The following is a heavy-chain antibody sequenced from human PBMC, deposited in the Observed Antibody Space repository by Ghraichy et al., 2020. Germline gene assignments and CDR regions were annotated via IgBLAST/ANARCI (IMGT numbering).Heavy chain of an antibody. Sequence: GGSLRLSCAASGFTFSSYAMSWVRQAPGKGLEWVSTISGSGGTTYYADSVKGRFTISRDNSKNTLYLQMNSLRAEDTALYYCAKHIFMVRGVISSTSSGLDYWGQGTLVTVSS. J-gene: IGHJ4*02. D-gene: IGHD3-10*01. V-gene: IGHV3-23*01. CDR3: AKHIFMVRGVISSTSSGLDY. CDR1: GFTFSSYA. CDR2: ISGSGGTT.